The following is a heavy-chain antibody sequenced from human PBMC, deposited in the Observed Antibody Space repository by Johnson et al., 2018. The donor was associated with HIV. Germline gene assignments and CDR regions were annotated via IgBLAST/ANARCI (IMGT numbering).Heavy chain of an antibody. V-gene: IGHV3-33*03. CDR2: IWYDGTNK. J-gene: IGHJ3*02. CDR1: GFTFNSYG. D-gene: IGHD4-23*01. CDR3: ARGDWLTVITSPDAFDI. Sequence: QVQLVESGGRVVQPGRSLRLYCAASGFTFNSYGMHWVRQAPGKGLEWVAVIWYDGTNKYYADSVKGRLTISRDNSKNTLYLQMNSLRTEDTAVYYCARGDWLTVITSPDAFDIWGQGTMVTVSS.